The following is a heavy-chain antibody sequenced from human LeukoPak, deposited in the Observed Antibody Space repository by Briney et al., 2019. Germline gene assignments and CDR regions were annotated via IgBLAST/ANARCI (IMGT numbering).Heavy chain of an antibody. V-gene: IGHV3-23*01. D-gene: IGHD2/OR15-2a*01. CDR2: IVSDGYKA. J-gene: IGHJ5*02. CDR1: GFTFSSYA. Sequence: KSGGSLRLSCAVSGFTFSSYARSWVRQAPGKGLEWVATIVSDGYKAYYADSEKGRFAISRDNSQNTVHLQMNSLRAEDTATYYCAKEIVFLFGDPWGQGALVTVSS. CDR3: AKEIVFLFGDP.